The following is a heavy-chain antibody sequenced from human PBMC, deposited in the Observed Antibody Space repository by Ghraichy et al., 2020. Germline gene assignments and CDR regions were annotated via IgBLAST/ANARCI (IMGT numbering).Heavy chain of an antibody. CDR2: ISAYNGNT. CDR3: ARDLRNGDYVRWFDP. J-gene: IGHJ5*02. V-gene: IGHV1-18*04. Sequence: ASVKVSCKASGYTFTSYGISWVRQAPGQGLEWMGWISAYNGNTNYAQKLQGRVTMTTDTSTSTAYMELRSLRSDDTAVYYCARDLRNGDYVRWFDPWGQATLVTVSS. CDR1: GYTFTSYG. D-gene: IGHD4-17*01.